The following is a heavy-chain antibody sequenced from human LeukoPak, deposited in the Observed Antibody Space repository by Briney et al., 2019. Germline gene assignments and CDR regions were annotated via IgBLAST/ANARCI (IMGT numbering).Heavy chain of an antibody. D-gene: IGHD6-19*01. Sequence: PSETLSLTCTVSGGSISSYYWSWLRQPPGKGLEWIAYSHHSGSSNYNPSLESRVTVSVDTSNNQFSLRVTSVTAADTAVYYCARVVGSGWNYFYTWGQGTLVTVSS. CDR3: ARVVGSGWNYFYT. V-gene: IGHV4-59*01. J-gene: IGHJ4*02. CDR2: SHHSGSS. CDR1: GGSISSYY.